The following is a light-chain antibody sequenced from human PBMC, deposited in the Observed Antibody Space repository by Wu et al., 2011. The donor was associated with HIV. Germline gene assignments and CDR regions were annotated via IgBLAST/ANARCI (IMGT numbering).Light chain of an antibody. J-gene: IGKJ4*01. CDR3: QQYGSSPLT. CDR1: QTVGNSY. CDR2: DTS. V-gene: IGKV3-20*01. Sequence: EIVLTQSPDTLSLSPGERATLSCRASQTVGNSYSAWYQQKPGQAPRLLIFDTSNRAIGIPDRFSGSGSGTDFTLTISRLEPEDFAVYYCQQYGSSPLTFGGGTKVEIK.